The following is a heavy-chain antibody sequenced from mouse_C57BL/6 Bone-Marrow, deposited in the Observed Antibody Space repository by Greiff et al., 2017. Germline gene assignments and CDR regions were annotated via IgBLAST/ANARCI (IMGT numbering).Heavy chain of an antibody. CDR3: ARIGWLRRGFAY. CDR1: GYTFTSYG. CDR2: IYPRSGNT. V-gene: IGHV1-81*01. J-gene: IGHJ3*01. D-gene: IGHD2-2*01. Sequence: QVQLQQSGAELARPGASVKLSCKASGYTFTSYGISWVKQRTGQGLEWIGEIYPRSGNTYYNEKFKGKATLTADKSSSTASMELRSLTSEDSAVYFCARIGWLRRGFAYWGQGTLVTVSA.